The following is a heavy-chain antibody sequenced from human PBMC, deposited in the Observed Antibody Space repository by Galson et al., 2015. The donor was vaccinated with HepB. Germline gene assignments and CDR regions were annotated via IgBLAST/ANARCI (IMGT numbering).Heavy chain of an antibody. CDR2: FDPEDGET. CDR3: ATRPSGYDEDYFDY. CDR1: GYTLTELS. Sequence: SVKVSCKVSGYTLTELSMHWVRQAPGKGLEWMGGFDPEDGETIYAQKFQGRVTMTEDTSTDTAYMELSSLRSEDTAVYYCATRPSGYDEDYFDYWGQGTLVTVSS. V-gene: IGHV1-24*01. J-gene: IGHJ4*02. D-gene: IGHD5-12*01.